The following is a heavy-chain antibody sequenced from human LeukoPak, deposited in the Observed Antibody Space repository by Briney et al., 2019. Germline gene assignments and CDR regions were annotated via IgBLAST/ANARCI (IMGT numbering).Heavy chain of an antibody. J-gene: IGHJ2*01. V-gene: IGHV3-30*18. D-gene: IGHD5-18*01. CDR1: GSTFSSYS. Sequence: GGSLRLSCAASGSTFSSYSMNWVRQAPGKGLEWVAVISYDGSNKYYADSVKGRFTISRDNSKNTLYLEMNSLRTEDTAVYYCAKGGLQTRNWYFALWGRGTLVTVSS. CDR3: AKGGLQTRNWYFAL. CDR2: ISYDGSNK.